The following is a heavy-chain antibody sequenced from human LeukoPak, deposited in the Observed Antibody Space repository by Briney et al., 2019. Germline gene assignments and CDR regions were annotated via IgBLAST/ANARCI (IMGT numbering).Heavy chain of an antibody. D-gene: IGHD5-24*01. Sequence: SQTLSLTCAVSGGSISSGGYSWSWIRQPPGKGLEWIGYIYYSGSTYYNPSLKSRVTISVDTSKNPFSLKLSSVTAADTAVYYCARLITRDAFDIWGQGTMVTVSS. J-gene: IGHJ3*02. CDR2: IYYSGST. CDR3: ARLITRDAFDI. CDR1: GGSISSGGYS. V-gene: IGHV4-30-4*07.